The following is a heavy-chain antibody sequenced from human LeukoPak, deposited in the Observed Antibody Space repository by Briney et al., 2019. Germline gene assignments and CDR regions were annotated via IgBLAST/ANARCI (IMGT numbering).Heavy chain of an antibody. Sequence: GGSLRLSCAASGFTFSSYDMHWVRQATGKGLEWVSAFGTVGNTFYSDSVKGRFTLSRENARNSLYLQMNSLRADDTAVYYCVIVLTGYKGMYGMEVWGQGTTVTVSS. CDR3: VIVLTGYKGMYGMEV. CDR2: FGTVGNT. CDR1: GFTFSSYD. D-gene: IGHD3-9*01. J-gene: IGHJ6*02. V-gene: IGHV3-13*01.